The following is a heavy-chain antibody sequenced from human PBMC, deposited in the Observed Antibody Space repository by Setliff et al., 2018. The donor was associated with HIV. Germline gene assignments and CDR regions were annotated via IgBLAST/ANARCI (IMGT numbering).Heavy chain of an antibody. V-gene: IGHV4-59*01. CDR2: IYYSGST. CDR3: ARGSSWQYYYYYYMDV. CDR1: GGSISSYY. J-gene: IGHJ6*03. D-gene: IGHD6-13*01. Sequence: PSETLSLTCTVSGGSISSYYWSWIRQPPGKGLEWIGYIYYSGSTNYNPSLKSRVTISVDTSKNQFSLKLSSVTAADTAVYYCARGSSWQYYYYYYMDVWGKGTTLTVSS.